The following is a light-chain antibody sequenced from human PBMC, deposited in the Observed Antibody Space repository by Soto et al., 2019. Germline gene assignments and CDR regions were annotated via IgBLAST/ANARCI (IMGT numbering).Light chain of an antibody. Sequence: DIQMTQSPSTLSASVGDRVTLTCRASQNINNWLAWYQHKPGKAPKVLIYDASSLESGVPSRFSGSGSGTEFTLTISSLQPDDFASYYCQQYDGNFGPGTKVDIK. CDR2: DAS. V-gene: IGKV1-5*01. CDR1: QNINNW. J-gene: IGKJ3*01. CDR3: QQYDGN.